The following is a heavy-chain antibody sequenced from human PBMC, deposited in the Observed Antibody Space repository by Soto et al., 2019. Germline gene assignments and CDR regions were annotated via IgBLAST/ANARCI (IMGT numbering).Heavy chain of an antibody. CDR1: GFTFSDYS. Sequence: EVQLEESGGGLVQPGGSLRLSCAASGFTFSDYSMNWVRQAPGKGLEWVSYITSSSATIYYADSVKGRFTISRDNAKNSLYLQMNSLRAEDTAVYYCARESRLAYWGQGTLVTVSS. CDR2: ITSSSATI. J-gene: IGHJ4*02. V-gene: IGHV3-48*01. CDR3: ARESRLAY.